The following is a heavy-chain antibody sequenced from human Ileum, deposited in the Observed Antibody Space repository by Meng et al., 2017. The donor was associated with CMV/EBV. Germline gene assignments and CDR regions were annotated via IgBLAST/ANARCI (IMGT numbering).Heavy chain of an antibody. CDR2: IKQDGSEK. V-gene: IGHV3-7*01. J-gene: IGHJ4*02. Sequence: FTCSSDWMGWVRQAPGKGLEWVANIKQDGSEKYYVDSVKGRFTISRDNAKNSLYLQMNSLRAEDTAVYYCARDWHERYIWSGDTFDYWGQGTLVTVSS. D-gene: IGHD3-3*01. CDR1: FTCSSDW. CDR3: ARDWHERYIWSGDTFDY.